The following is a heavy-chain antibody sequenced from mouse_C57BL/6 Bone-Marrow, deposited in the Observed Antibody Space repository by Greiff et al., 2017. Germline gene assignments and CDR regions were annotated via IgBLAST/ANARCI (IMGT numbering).Heavy chain of an antibody. J-gene: IGHJ2*01. Sequence: VQLQQSGAELVRPGASVKLSCTASGFNIKDDYMHWVKQRPEQGLEWIGWIDPENGDTEYASQFQGKATITADTSSNTAYLQLSSLASEDTAVYYCTATLRRGPDWGKGTTLTVSS. CDR2: IDPENGDT. D-gene: IGHD1-2*01. CDR1: GFNIKDDY. CDR3: TATLRRGPD. V-gene: IGHV14-4*01.